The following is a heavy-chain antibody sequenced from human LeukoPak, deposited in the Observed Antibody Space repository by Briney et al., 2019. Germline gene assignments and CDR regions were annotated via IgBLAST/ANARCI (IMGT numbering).Heavy chain of an antibody. Sequence: GGSLRLSCAASGFTFSSYSMNWVRQPPGKGLEWVSSISSSSSSYIYYADSVKGRFTISRDNAKNSLYLQMNSLRAEDTAVYYCAKASAHYYYDSSGFDYWGQGTLVTVSS. V-gene: IGHV3-21*01. CDR3: AKASAHYYYDSSGFDY. CDR1: GFTFSSYS. J-gene: IGHJ4*02. CDR2: ISSSSSSYI. D-gene: IGHD3-22*01.